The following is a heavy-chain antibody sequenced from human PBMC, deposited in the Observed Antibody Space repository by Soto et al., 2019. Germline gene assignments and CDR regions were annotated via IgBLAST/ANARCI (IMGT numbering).Heavy chain of an antibody. CDR3: ASALLLRYFDWLP. Sequence: SETLSLTCTVSGGSISSSSYYWGWIRQPPGKGLEWIGSIYYSGSTYYNPSLKSRVTISVDTSKNQLSLKLSSVTAADTAVYYCASALLLRYFDWLPWGQGTLVTVSS. CDR1: GGSISSSSYY. J-gene: IGHJ5*02. V-gene: IGHV4-39*01. D-gene: IGHD3-9*01. CDR2: IYYSGST.